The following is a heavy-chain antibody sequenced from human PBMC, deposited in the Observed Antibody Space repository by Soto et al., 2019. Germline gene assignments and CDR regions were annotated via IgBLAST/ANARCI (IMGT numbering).Heavy chain of an antibody. D-gene: IGHD3-3*01. V-gene: IGHV1-18*01. CDR3: AGLYDFWSGYYYYFDF. CDR1: GYTFTSYG. CDR2: ISAYNGNT. Sequence: QVQLVQSGAEVKKPGASVKVSCKASGYTFTSYGISWVLQGTGQGLDWMGWISAYNGNTNYVQTLQGRVTMTTDTSTSTADRALRSLSSDDTAVYYCAGLYDFWSGYYYYFDFCGQGTMVTVAS. J-gene: IGHJ4*02.